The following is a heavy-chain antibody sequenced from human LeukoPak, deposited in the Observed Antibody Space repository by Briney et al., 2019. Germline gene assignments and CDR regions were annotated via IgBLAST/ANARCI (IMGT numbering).Heavy chain of an antibody. J-gene: IGHJ5*02. V-gene: IGHV4-34*01. CDR3: AKGARALRAAAGTNNWFDP. CDR2: INHSGST. CDR1: GGSFSGYY. D-gene: IGHD6-13*01. Sequence: SETLSLTCAVYGGSFSGYYWSWIRQPPGQGLEWIGEINHSGSTKYNPSLNRRVTISVDTSKTQFSLKLSSVTAADTAVYYCAKGARALRAAAGTNNWFDPWGQGTLVTVSS.